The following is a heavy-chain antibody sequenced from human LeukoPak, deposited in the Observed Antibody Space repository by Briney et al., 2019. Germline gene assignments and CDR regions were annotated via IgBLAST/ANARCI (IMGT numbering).Heavy chain of an antibody. CDR3: ARQIEGTITYYFDY. D-gene: IGHD1-7*01. CDR1: GGSISSSSYY. CDR2: IFYSGNT. J-gene: IGHJ4*02. Sequence: PSETLSLTCTVSGGSISSSSYYWGWIRQPPGEGLEWIGSIFYSGNTYYHPSLKSRVTISVDTSNNQFSLKLSSVTAADTAVYYCARQIEGTITYYFDYWGQGTLVTVSS. V-gene: IGHV4-39*01.